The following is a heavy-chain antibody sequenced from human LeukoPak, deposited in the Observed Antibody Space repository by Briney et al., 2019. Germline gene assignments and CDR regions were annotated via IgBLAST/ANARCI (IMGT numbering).Heavy chain of an antibody. CDR2: ISGSGGTT. V-gene: IGHV3-23*01. CDR3: AKVPAYYYDSSGYYSGYYYGMDV. J-gene: IGHJ6*02. Sequence: GGSLRLSCAASGFTFSSYATSWVRQAPGKGLEWVSAISGSGGTTYYADSVKGRFTISRDNSKNTLYLQMYSLRAEDTAVYYCAKVPAYYYDSSGYYSGYYYGMDVWGQGTTVTVSS. D-gene: IGHD3-22*01. CDR1: GFTFSSYA.